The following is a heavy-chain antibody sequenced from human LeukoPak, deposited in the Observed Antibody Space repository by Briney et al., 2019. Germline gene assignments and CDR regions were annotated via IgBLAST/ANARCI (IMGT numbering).Heavy chain of an antibody. D-gene: IGHD3-10*01. J-gene: IGHJ4*02. V-gene: IGHV1-8*01. CDR3: ARDSAYYYGSGSPRLDY. Sequence: ASVKVSCKASGYTFTSYDINWVRQATGQGLEWMGWMNPNSGNTGYAQKFQGRVTMTRNTSISTAYMELSSLRSEDTAVYYCARDSAYYYGSGSPRLDYWGQGTLVTVSS. CDR2: MNPNSGNT. CDR1: GYTFTSYD.